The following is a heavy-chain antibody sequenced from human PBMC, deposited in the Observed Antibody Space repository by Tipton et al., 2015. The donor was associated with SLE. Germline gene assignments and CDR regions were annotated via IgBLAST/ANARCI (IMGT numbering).Heavy chain of an antibody. J-gene: IGHJ4*02. Sequence: LRLSCAVSGGSISGYYWSWIRQPPGKGLEWIGYIYDSGSTNYNPSLKSRVTISVDTSKNQFSLKLSSVTAADTAAYYCARLDYYDSRGNYFDYWGQGPLVTVSS. CDR1: GGSISGYY. CDR2: IYDSGST. V-gene: IGHV4-59*01. CDR3: ARLDYYDSRGNYFDY. D-gene: IGHD3-22*01.